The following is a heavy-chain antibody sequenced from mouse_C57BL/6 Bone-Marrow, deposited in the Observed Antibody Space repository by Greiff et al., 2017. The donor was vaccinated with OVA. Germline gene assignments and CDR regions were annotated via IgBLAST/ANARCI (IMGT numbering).Heavy chain of an antibody. CDR2: IHPNSGST. Sequence: QVQLQQPGAELVKPGASVKLSCKASGYTFTSYWMHWVKQRPGQGLEWIGMIHPNSGSTNYNEKFKSKATLTVDKSSRTAYMQLSSLTSEDSAVYYCARWDYYYGSDWYFDVWGTGTTVTVSS. CDR1: GYTFTSYW. CDR3: ARWDYYYGSDWYFDV. D-gene: IGHD1-1*01. V-gene: IGHV1-64*01. J-gene: IGHJ1*03.